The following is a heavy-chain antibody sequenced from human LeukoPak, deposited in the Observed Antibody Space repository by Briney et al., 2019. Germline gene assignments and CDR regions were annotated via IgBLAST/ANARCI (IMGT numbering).Heavy chain of an antibody. Sequence: SETLSLTCAVYGGSFSGHYWSWIRQPPGKGLEWIGEINHSGSTNYNPSLKSRVTISVDTSKNQFSLKLSSVTAADTAVYYCASTDTGYSSSWIDYWGQGTLVTVSS. CDR1: GGSFSGHY. J-gene: IGHJ4*02. CDR3: ASTDTGYSSSWIDY. CDR2: INHSGST. V-gene: IGHV4-34*01. D-gene: IGHD6-13*01.